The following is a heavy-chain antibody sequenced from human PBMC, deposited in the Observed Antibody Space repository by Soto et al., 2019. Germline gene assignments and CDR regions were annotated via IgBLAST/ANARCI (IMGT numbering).Heavy chain of an antibody. J-gene: IGHJ5*02. CDR1: GGSISSSSYY. V-gene: IGHV4-39*01. D-gene: IGHD6-13*01. CDR2: IYYSGST. Sequence: QLQLQESGPGLVKPSETLSLTCTVSGGSISSSSYYWGWIRQPPGKGLEWIGSIYYSGSTYYNPSLKSRVTISVDTSKNQFSLKLSSVTAADTAVYYCARPLAAAGTNWFDPWGQGTLVTVSS. CDR3: ARPLAAAGTNWFDP.